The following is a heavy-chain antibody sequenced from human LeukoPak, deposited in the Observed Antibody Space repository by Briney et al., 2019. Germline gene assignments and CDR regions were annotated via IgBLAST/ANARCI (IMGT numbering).Heavy chain of an antibody. CDR1: GYTFTSYY. D-gene: IGHD3-16*01. J-gene: IGHJ3*02. CDR2: INPSGGST. CDR3: ARVGGYDHDAFDI. Sequence: ASVKVPCKASGYTFTSYYMHWVRQAPGQGLEWMGIINPSGGSTSYAQKFQGRVTMTRDTSTSTVYVELSSLRSEDTAVYYCARVGGYDHDAFDIWGQGTMVTVSS. V-gene: IGHV1-46*01.